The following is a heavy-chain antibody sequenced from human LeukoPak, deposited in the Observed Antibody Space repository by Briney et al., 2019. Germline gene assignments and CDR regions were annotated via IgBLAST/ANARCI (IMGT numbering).Heavy chain of an antibody. CDR1: GGSISSGSYY. D-gene: IGHD3-22*01. V-gene: IGHV4-61*02. CDR2: IYTSGST. J-gene: IGHJ4*02. CDR3: ARGAAYYYYDSSGGFDY. Sequence: SQTLSLTCTVSGGSISSGSYYWSWIRQPAGKGLEWIGRIYTSGSTNYNPSLKSRVTISVDTSKNQFSLKLSSVTAADTAVYYCARGAAYYYYDSSGGFDYWGQGTLVTVSS.